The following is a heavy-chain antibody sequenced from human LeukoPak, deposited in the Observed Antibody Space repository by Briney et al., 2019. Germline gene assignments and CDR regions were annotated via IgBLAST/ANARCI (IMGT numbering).Heavy chain of an antibody. J-gene: IGHJ5*02. CDR3: GRWGVNAGLDR. CDR1: GFPFVNTW. Sequence: GSLRLSCAASGFPFVNTWMGWVRQAPGKGLEWVANIIPDGSDKYYVDSVRGRFTISRDNAQNSVNLQMNSLRAEDSAVYYCGRWGVNAGLDRWGQGTLVTVSS. CDR2: IIPDGSDK. D-gene: IGHD3-10*01. V-gene: IGHV3-7*01.